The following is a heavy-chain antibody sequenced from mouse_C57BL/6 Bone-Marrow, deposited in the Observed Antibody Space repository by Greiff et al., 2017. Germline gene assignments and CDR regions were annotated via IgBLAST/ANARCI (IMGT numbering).Heavy chain of an antibody. CDR3: ARSGWDDY. Sequence: QVQLQQPGAELVKPGASVKLSCKASGYTFTSYWMQWVKQRPGQGLEWIGEIDPSDSYTNYNQKFKGQATLTVDTSSSTAYMQLSSLTSEDSAVYYCARSGWDDYWGQGTTLTVSS. CDR2: IDPSDSYT. D-gene: IGHD4-1*01. V-gene: IGHV1-50*01. CDR1: GYTFTSYW. J-gene: IGHJ2*01.